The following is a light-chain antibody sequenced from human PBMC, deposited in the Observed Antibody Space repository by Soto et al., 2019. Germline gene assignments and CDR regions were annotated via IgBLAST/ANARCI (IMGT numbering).Light chain of an antibody. CDR2: VNP. Sequence: QAVVTQPPSVSGAPGQRVIISCTGSSSNIGANLDVHWYRLFPGRAPDVLIYVNPNRPSGVPDRFSGSKSGTSASLAITGLQTEDESDYYCQSYDTSLSAYVFGPGTKVTVL. V-gene: IGLV1-40*01. CDR3: QSYDTSLSAYV. J-gene: IGLJ1*01. CDR1: SSNIGANLD.